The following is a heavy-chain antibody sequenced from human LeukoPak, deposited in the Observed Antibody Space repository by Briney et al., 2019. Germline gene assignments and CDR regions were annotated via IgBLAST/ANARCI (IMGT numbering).Heavy chain of an antibody. D-gene: IGHD6-13*01. CDR1: GFTFSSYV. V-gene: IGHV3-30*04. Sequence: GRSLKLSCVASGFTFSSYVMHWVRQAPGKGLEGVAIISYDGSNEYYTDSVKGRFTISRDNSKNTLYLQMNSLRAADTAVYYCAKAAGDSSRGFGVFEYWGQGTLVTVSS. J-gene: IGHJ4*02. CDR2: ISYDGSNE. CDR3: AKAAGDSSRGFGVFEY.